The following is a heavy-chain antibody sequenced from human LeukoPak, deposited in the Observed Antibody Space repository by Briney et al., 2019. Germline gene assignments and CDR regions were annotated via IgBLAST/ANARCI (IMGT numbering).Heavy chain of an antibody. D-gene: IGHD4-11*01. CDR2: IRSKAYGGTA. V-gene: IGHV3-49*04. CDR3: TRRPTVTTKGFWFDP. Sequence: GGSLRLSCTASGFTFGDYAMSWVRQAPGKGLEWVGFIRSKAYGGTAEYAASVKGRFTISRDDSKSIAYLQMNSLKTEDTAVYYCTRRPTVTTKGFWFDPWGQGTPVTVSS. J-gene: IGHJ5*02. CDR1: GFTFGDYA.